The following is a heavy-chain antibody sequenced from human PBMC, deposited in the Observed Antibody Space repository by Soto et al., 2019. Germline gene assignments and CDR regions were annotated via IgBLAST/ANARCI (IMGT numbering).Heavy chain of an antibody. CDR3: ARVGDSGYDYQQDRNAFDI. V-gene: IGHV4-31*03. Sequence: PAETLALTCTVSGGSISSGGYYWSWIRQHPGKGLEWIGYIYYSGITYYNPSLKSRVTISVDTSKNQFSLKLSSVTAADTAVYYCARVGDSGYDYQQDRNAFDIWGQGTMVTVSS. CDR1: GGSISSGGYY. J-gene: IGHJ3*02. CDR2: IYYSGIT. D-gene: IGHD5-12*01.